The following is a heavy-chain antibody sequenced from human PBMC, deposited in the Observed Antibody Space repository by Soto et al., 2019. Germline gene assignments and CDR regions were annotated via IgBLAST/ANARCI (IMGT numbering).Heavy chain of an antibody. CDR1: GFTFSKYW. V-gene: IGHV3-7*03. CDR3: ARFRSLDP. Sequence: EVQLVESGGGLVQPGGSLRLSCADSGFTFSKYWMSWVRQAPGMGLQWVAGIKEDGSEKYYVDSVKGRFTISRDNAKTSLFLQMNSLRAEDTAVYYCARFRSLDPWGQGILVTVSS. CDR2: IKEDGSEK. D-gene: IGHD3-10*01. J-gene: IGHJ5*02.